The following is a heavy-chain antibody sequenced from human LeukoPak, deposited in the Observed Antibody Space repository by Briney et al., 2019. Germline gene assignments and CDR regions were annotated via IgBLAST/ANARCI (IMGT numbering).Heavy chain of an antibody. D-gene: IGHD5-18*01. Sequence: SQTLSLTRAISGDSVSSNSAAWNWIRQSPSRGLEWLGRTYYRSKWYNDYAVSVKSRITINPDTSKNQFSLQLNSVTPEDTAVYYCAGGASLVDTAMVPYYYYGMDVWGQGTTVTVSS. CDR3: AGGASLVDTAMVPYYYYGMDV. J-gene: IGHJ6*02. V-gene: IGHV6-1*01. CDR2: TYYRSKWYN. CDR1: GDSVSSNSAA.